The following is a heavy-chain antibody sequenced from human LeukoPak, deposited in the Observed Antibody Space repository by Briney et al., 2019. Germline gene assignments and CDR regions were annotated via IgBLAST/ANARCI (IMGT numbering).Heavy chain of an antibody. CDR3: AQNWNFDY. Sequence: GGSLRLSCAASGFIFSTYAMSWVRQAPGKGLEWVSDISNSGGITHYADSVKGRFTISRDNSKNTLYLQMSSLRAEDTAVYYCAQNWNFDYWGQGTLVTVSS. CDR1: GFIFSTYA. V-gene: IGHV3-23*01. CDR2: ISNSGGIT. D-gene: IGHD1-1*01. J-gene: IGHJ4*02.